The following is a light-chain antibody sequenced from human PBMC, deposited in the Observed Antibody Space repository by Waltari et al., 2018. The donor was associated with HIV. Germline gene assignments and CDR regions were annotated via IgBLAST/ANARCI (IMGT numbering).Light chain of an antibody. CDR2: KVS. J-gene: IGKJ1*01. Sequence: DVVLTQSLLYMTVTLGQPASMSCSSSQGFLFGDGNTYLNWFHQRPGQPPRRLIYKVSSRASGVPARIIGSGSDTDFTLNISRVEAEDVGIFYCMQGAHWPPWTFGQGTKVEV. CDR3: MQGAHWPPWT. CDR1: QGFLFGDGNTY. V-gene: IGKV2-30*01.